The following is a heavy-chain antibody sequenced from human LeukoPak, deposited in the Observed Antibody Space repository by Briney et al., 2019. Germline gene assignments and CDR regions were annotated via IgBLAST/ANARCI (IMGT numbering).Heavy chain of an antibody. V-gene: IGHV3-9*01. CDR3: AREAHDYGDYGYFQH. J-gene: IGHJ1*01. Sequence: PGRSMRLSCAASGFTFDDYGIHWVRQAPGKGLEWVSGISWNSGSIGYADSVKGRFTISRDSAKNSLYLQMNSLRAEDTALYYCAREAHDYGDYGYFQHWGQGTLVTVSS. D-gene: IGHD4-17*01. CDR1: GFTFDDYG. CDR2: ISWNSGSI.